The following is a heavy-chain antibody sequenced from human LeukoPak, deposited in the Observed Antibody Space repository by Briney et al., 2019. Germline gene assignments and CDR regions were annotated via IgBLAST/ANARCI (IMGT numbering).Heavy chain of an antibody. J-gene: IGHJ4*02. D-gene: IGHD3-16*01. V-gene: IGHV3-7*01. CDR2: INQDGSET. CDR3: AKLIGERTICEY. Sequence: GGSLRLSCAASGFSFRSDWLGGVLQAPGKGLEWGAGINQDGSETYYVESVKGRFTISRDNAMNSFFLQMNSVRAEDTAVYYCAKLIGERTICEYWGEGTRVSVS. CDR1: GFSFRSDW.